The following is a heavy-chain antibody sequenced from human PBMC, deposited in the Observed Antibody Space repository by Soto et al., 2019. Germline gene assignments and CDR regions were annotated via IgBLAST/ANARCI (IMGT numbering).Heavy chain of an antibody. V-gene: IGHV4-31*03. CDR2: IYYSGST. CDR1: GGSISSGGYY. J-gene: IGHJ6*02. CDR3: ARDRLNILTGYPYYYYGMDV. D-gene: IGHD3-9*01. Sequence: SETLSLTCTVSGGSISSGGYYWGWIRQHPGKGLEWIGYIYYSGSTYYNPSLKSRVTISVDTSKNQFSLKLSSVTAADTAVYYCARDRLNILTGYPYYYYGMDVWGQGTTVTVSS.